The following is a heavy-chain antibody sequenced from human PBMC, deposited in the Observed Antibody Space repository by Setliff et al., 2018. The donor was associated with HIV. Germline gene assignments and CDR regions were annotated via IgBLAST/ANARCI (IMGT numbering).Heavy chain of an antibody. J-gene: IGHJ6*02. Sequence: GGSLRLSCAASGFTFSSYAMSWVRQAPGKGLEWVSAISGSGGSTYYADPVQGRFTISADTSKNTLYLQMPRLSAEDTAVYYCARDLDPYFAMAVWGQGTTVTVSS. CDR1: GFTFSSYA. CDR2: ISGSGGST. V-gene: IGHV3-23*01. CDR3: ARDLDPYFAMAV.